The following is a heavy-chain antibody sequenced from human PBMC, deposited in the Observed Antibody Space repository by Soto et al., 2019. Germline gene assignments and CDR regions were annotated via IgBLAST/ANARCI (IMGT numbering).Heavy chain of an antibody. Sequence: QVQLVESGGGMVQPGTSLRLSCAASGFTFNSLSLHWVRQRPDKGLEWVAVISHDGRVTFYADFVKGRFTVSRDNSKNTIYLQVNSLRAEDTAVYYCAREPYGDSQYFAYWGQGTLVNVTS. J-gene: IGHJ4*02. V-gene: IGHV3-30*04. D-gene: IGHD2-21*02. CDR1: GFTFNSLS. CDR3: AREPYGDSQYFAY. CDR2: ISHDGRVT.